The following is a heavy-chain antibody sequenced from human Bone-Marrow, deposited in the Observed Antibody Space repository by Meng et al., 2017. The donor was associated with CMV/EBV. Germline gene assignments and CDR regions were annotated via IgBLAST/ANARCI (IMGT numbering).Heavy chain of an antibody. V-gene: IGHV3-33*06. CDR2: IWYDGSNK. Sequence: GESLKISCAASGFTFRTYWMSWVRQAPGKGLEWVAVIWYDGSNKYYADSVKGRFTISRDNSKNTLYLQMNSLRAEDTAVYYCAKGPTEGMDVWGQGTTVTVSS. J-gene: IGHJ6*02. CDR1: GFTFRTYW. CDR3: AKGPTEGMDV.